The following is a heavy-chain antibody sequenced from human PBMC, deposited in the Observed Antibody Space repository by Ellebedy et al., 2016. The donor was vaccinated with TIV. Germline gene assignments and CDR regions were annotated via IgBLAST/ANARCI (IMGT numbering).Heavy chain of an antibody. CDR3: VKGAYPVPTVMAV. CDR2: IRSDTTTK. J-gene: IGHJ6*02. D-gene: IGHD3-16*01. CDR1: GFSVSG. Sequence: GESLKISCATSGFSVSGMHWVRQAPGKGLEWVAFIRSDTTTKYYSGSVKGRFTISRDSSKNTLDLQMNSLKPDDTAVYYCVKGAYPVPTVMAVWGQGTMVTVSS. V-gene: IGHV3-30*02.